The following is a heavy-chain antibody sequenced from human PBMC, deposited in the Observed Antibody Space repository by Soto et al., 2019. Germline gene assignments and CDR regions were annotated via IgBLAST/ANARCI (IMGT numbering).Heavy chain of an antibody. CDR3: ARDIRGYSRAFDY. Sequence: SETLSLTCTVSGGSVSSASYYWTWIRQPPGKGLEWIGYIYYTGNTNYNPSLKSRVTISVDTSKNQFSLKLTSVTAADTAVYYCARDIRGYSRAFDYWGQGXLVTVSS. J-gene: IGHJ4*02. D-gene: IGHD5-18*01. V-gene: IGHV4-61*01. CDR2: IYYTGNT. CDR1: GGSVSSASYY.